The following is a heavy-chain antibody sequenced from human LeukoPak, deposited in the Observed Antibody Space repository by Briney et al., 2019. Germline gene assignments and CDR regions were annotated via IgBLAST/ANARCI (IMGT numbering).Heavy chain of an antibody. D-gene: IGHD3-22*01. V-gene: IGHV1-2*02. Sequence: ASVKVSCKASGYTFTGYYMHWVRQAPGQGLEWMGWINPNSGGTNYAQKFQGRVTMTRDTSISTAYMELSRLRSDDTAVYYCARSLYYYDSSGYYGFDPWGQGTLVTVSS. CDR1: GYTFTGYY. CDR2: INPNSGGT. J-gene: IGHJ5*02. CDR3: ARSLYYYDSSGYYGFDP.